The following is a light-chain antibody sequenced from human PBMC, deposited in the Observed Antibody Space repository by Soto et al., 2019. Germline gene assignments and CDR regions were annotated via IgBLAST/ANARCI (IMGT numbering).Light chain of an antibody. Sequence: QSVLTQPPSVSGAPGQRVTISCTGSSSNIGAGYDVHWYQQLPGTAPKLLIYGNSNRPSGVPDRFSGSKSGTSASLAITGLQDEDEADYYCQSYDSSLSGPWVFGGGTTLTVL. CDR1: SSNIGAGYD. CDR3: QSYDSSLSGPWV. J-gene: IGLJ3*02. CDR2: GNS. V-gene: IGLV1-40*01.